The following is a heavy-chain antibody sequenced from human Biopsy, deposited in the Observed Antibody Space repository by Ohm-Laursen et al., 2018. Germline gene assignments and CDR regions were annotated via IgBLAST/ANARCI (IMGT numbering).Heavy chain of an antibody. D-gene: IGHD3-10*01. Sequence: GASVKVSCKASGYTFNDYFIHWVRQSPGQGLEWMGWVPPNSGATNSAEKFRGRVTLTRDTSIGAVYIELRRLKSDDAAVYYCARDRMTDVFGGPTRTDVFDSWGQGTPVTVSS. V-gene: IGHV1-2*02. CDR1: GYTFNDYF. CDR3: ARDRMTDVFGGPTRTDVFDS. CDR2: VPPNSGAT. J-gene: IGHJ4*02.